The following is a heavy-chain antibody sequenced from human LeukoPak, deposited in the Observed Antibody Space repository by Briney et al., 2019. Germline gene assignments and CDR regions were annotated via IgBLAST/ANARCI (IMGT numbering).Heavy chain of an antibody. CDR1: GFTFSSYW. CDR3: AKDSPHCSSISCYFEN. V-gene: IGHV3-23*01. Sequence: GGSLRLSCAASGFTFSSYWMSWVRQAPGKGLEWVSVLSGSGGVTYYADSVKGRFTISRDNSKNKLYLQMNSLRAEDTAIYCCAKDSPHCSSISCYFENWGQGTLVTVSS. CDR2: LSGSGGVT. D-gene: IGHD2-2*01. J-gene: IGHJ4*02.